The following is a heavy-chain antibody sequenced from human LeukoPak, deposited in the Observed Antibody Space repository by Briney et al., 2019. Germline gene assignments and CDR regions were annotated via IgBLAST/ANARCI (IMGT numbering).Heavy chain of an antibody. CDR2: IHHSGST. CDR3: VRGYDYGGXXXFDV. CDR1: GGSIRSYY. D-gene: IGHD4-17*01. V-gene: IGHV4-59*12. Sequence: SETLSLTCTVSGGSIRSYYWSWIRRPPGKGLEWIGYIHHSGSTNYNPSLQRRVTISVDTSNNQVSLKLSSVTAADTAVYYCVRGYDYGGXXXFDVWGQGTLVTVSS. J-gene: IGHJ4*02.